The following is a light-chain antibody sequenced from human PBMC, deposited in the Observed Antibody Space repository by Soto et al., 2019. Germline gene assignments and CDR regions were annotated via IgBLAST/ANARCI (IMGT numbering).Light chain of an antibody. CDR2: EGS. Sequence: QSVLTQPASVSGSPGQSITISCTGTSSDVGSYNLVSWYQHHPGKAPKLMIYEGSKRPSGVSNRFSGSKSGNTASLTISGLQAEDDADYYCCSYAGSRVFGGGTKLTVL. V-gene: IGLV2-23*01. CDR1: SSDVGSYNL. J-gene: IGLJ3*02. CDR3: CSYAGSRV.